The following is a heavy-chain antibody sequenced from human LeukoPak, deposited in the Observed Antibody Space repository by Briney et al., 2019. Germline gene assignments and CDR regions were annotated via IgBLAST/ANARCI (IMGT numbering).Heavy chain of an antibody. CDR1: GFSFSSFW. V-gene: IGHV3-7*03. J-gene: IGHJ4*02. CDR2: IKDDGSVK. CDR3: AREVVATASAFDC. Sequence: WGSLRLSCTASGFSFSSFWMSWVRQAPGKGLEWVANIKDDGSVKNHVDSLKGRFSISRDNARSSLYLQISSLRAEDTAVYYCAREVVATASAFDCWGQGTLSPSPQ. D-gene: IGHD2-21*01.